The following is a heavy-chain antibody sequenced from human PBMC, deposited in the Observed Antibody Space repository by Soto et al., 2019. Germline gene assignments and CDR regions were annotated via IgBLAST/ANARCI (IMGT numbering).Heavy chain of an antibody. J-gene: IGHJ5*02. Sequence: QVQLQESGPGLVKPSGTLSLTCAVSGGSISSSNWWSWVRQPPGKGLEWIGEVYHSGSTNNNPSLKSRVTISVDKSKNQFSLKLSSVTAADTAVYYCARIRRRSSWYMHWFDPWGQGTLVTVSS. CDR2: VYHSGST. CDR1: GGSISSSNW. D-gene: IGHD6-13*01. V-gene: IGHV4-4*02. CDR3: ARIRRRSSWYMHWFDP.